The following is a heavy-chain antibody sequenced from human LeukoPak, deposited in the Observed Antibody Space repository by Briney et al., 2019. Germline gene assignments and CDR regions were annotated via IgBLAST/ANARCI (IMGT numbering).Heavy chain of an antibody. CDR3: ARDFGVAVAGTGRIY. CDR1: GFTFSSYS. Sequence: GGSLRLSCAASGFTFSSYSMYWVRQAPGKGLEWVSSITSSSSYIYYADSVKGRFTISRDNAKNSLYLQMNSLRAEDTAVYYCARDFGVAVAGTGRIYWGQGTLVTVSS. V-gene: IGHV3-21*01. D-gene: IGHD6-19*01. J-gene: IGHJ4*02. CDR2: ITSSSSYI.